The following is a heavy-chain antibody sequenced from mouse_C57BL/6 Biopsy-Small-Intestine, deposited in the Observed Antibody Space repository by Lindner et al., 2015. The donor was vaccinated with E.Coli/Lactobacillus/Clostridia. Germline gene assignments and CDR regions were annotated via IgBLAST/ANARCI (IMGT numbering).Heavy chain of an antibody. D-gene: IGHD2-10*02. V-gene: IGHV1-34*02. CDR2: IYPYNGGI. Sequence: VQLQESGPELVKPGDSVKMSCKASGYTFTDYYMDWVKQSHGKSLEWIGYIYPYNGGISYNQKFKGEATLTMDKSSSTAYLELHSLTSEDSAVYYCAREDKYDGFFDVWGAGTTVTVSS. CDR3: AREDKYDGFFDV. CDR1: GYTFTDYY. J-gene: IGHJ1*01.